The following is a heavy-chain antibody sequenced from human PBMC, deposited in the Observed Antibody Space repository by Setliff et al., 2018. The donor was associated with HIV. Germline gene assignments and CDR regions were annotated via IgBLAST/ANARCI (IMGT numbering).Heavy chain of an antibody. Sequence: SVKVSCKASGGTFSSYAISWVRQAPGQGLEWMGGIIPILGIANYAQKSQGRVTITTDESTSTAYMELSSLRSEDTAVYYCARGPDSSGERPFDIWGQGTMVTVSS. CDR3: ARGPDSSGERPFDI. D-gene: IGHD3-22*01. J-gene: IGHJ3*02. CDR1: GGTFSSYA. CDR2: IIPILGIA. V-gene: IGHV1-69*10.